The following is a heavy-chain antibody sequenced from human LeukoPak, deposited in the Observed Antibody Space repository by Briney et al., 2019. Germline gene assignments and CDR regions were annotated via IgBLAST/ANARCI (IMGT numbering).Heavy chain of an antibody. CDR3: AREYGSGSYTGIDY. Sequence: ASVKVSCKASGYTFINYGITWARQAPGQGLEWMGRISAYNSAYNGNTHYAQKLQGRVTMTTDTSTNTGYMELRSLRSDDTAVYYCAREYGSGSYTGIDYWGQGTLVTVSS. D-gene: IGHD3-10*01. CDR2: ISAYNSAYNGNT. J-gene: IGHJ4*02. V-gene: IGHV1-18*01. CDR1: GYTFINYG.